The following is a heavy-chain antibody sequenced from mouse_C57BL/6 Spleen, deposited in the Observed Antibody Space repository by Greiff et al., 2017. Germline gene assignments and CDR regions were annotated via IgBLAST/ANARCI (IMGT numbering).Heavy chain of an antibody. CDR1: GFTFSSYG. Sequence: EVKLVESGGDLVKPGGSLKLSCAASGFTFSSYGMSWVRQTPDKRLEWVATISSGGSYTYYPDSVKGRFTISRDNAKNTLYLQMSSLKSEDTAMYYCARTDDYVSMDYWGQGTSVTVSS. CDR2: ISSGGSYT. D-gene: IGHD2-4*01. J-gene: IGHJ4*01. CDR3: ARTDDYVSMDY. V-gene: IGHV5-6*01.